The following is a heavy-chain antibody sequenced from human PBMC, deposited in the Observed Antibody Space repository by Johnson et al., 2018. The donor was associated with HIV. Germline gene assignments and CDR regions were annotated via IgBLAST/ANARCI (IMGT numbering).Heavy chain of an antibody. CDR3: ARYSGSYYDAFDI. Sequence: QVQLVESGGGVVQPGRSLRLSCAASGFTFSSYAMHWVRQAPGKGLEWVAVISYDGSNKYYADSVKGRFTISRDNSKNTLYLQMNSLRAEDTAVYYCARYSGSYYDAFDIWGQGTMVTVSS. CDR1: GFTFSSYA. CDR2: ISYDGSNK. V-gene: IGHV3-30*04. D-gene: IGHD1-26*01. J-gene: IGHJ3*02.